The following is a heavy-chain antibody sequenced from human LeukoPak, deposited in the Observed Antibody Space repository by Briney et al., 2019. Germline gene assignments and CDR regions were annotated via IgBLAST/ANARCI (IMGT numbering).Heavy chain of an antibody. D-gene: IGHD3-22*01. Sequence: GASVKVSCKTSGYIFSGYYIHWVRQAPGQGLEWMGGIIPIFGTANYAQKFQGRVTITADKSTSTAYMELSSLRSEDTAVYYCARDSDSSNYGSSGYRFDYWGQGTLVTVSS. CDR3: ARDSDSSNYGSSGYRFDY. V-gene: IGHV1-69*06. CDR2: IIPIFGTA. J-gene: IGHJ4*02. CDR1: GYIFSGYY.